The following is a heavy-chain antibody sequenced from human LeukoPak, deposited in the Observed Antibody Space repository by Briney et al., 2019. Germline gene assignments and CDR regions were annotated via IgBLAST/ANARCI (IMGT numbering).Heavy chain of an antibody. J-gene: IGHJ4*02. Sequence: QPGGSLRLSCAASGFTFNNYALTWVRQTPGKGLECVSAISGDGVSPYYADSVRGRFTISRDNSKNTLYLQMNSLRAEDTAVYYCAKLGYCSSTSCYPYDYWGQGTLVTVSS. CDR3: AKLGYCSSTSCYPYDY. D-gene: IGHD2-2*01. V-gene: IGHV3-23*01. CDR1: GFTFNNYA. CDR2: ISGDGVSP.